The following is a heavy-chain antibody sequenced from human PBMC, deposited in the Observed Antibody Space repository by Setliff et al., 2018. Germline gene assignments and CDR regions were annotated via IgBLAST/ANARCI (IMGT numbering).Heavy chain of an antibody. CDR3: ARESTMVRGRGDY. CDR2: ISAYNGNT. J-gene: IGHJ4*02. V-gene: IGHV1-8*02. D-gene: IGHD3-10*01. CDR1: GDSFNNYA. Sequence: ASVKVSCKASGDSFNNYAISWVRQAPGQGLEWMGRISAYNGNTGYAQKFQGRVTMTRNTSISTAYMELSSLRSEDTAVYYCARESTMVRGRGDYWGQGTLVTVSS.